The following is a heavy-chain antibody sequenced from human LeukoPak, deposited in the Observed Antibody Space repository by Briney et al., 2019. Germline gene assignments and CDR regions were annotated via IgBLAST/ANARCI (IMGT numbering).Heavy chain of an antibody. CDR1: GYTFTSYG. D-gene: IGHD3-22*01. CDR2: ISAYNGNT. CDR3: AREGYYYDSSGYTFDY. J-gene: IGHJ4*02. Sequence: GASVKVSCKASGYTFTSYGISWVRQAPGQGLEWMGWISAYNGNTNYAQKLQGRVTMTTDTSTSTAYMELRSLRSDDTAVYYCAREGYYYDSSGYTFDYWGQGTLVTVSS. V-gene: IGHV1-18*01.